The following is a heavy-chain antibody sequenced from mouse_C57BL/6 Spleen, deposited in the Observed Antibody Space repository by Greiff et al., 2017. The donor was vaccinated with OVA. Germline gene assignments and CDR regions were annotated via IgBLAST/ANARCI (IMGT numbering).Heavy chain of an antibody. Sequence: QVQLKQSGPELVKPGASVKISCKASGYAFSSSWMNWVKQRPGKGLEWIGRIYPGDGDTNYNGKFKGKATLTADKSSSTAYMQLSSLTSEDSAVYCCAREPTVVATEFDYWGQGTTLTVSS. CDR3: AREPTVVATEFDY. CDR1: GYAFSSSW. D-gene: IGHD1-1*01. V-gene: IGHV1-82*01. CDR2: IYPGDGDT. J-gene: IGHJ2*01.